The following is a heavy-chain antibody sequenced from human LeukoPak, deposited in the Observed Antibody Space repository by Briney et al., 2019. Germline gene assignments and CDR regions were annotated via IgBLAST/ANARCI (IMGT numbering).Heavy chain of an antibody. J-gene: IGHJ4*02. CDR2: ISYDGSNK. D-gene: IGHD3-10*01. V-gene: IGHV3-30*04. CDR1: GFTFSSYA. CDR3: ARESKLLWFGELLY. Sequence: GGSLRLSCAASGFTFSSYAMHWVRQAPGKGLEWVAVISYDGSNKYYADSVKGRFTISRDNSKNTLYLQMNSLRAEDTAVYYRARESKLLWFGELLYWGQGTLVTVSS.